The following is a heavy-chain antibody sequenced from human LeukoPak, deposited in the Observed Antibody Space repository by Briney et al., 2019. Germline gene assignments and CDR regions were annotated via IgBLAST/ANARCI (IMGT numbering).Heavy chain of an antibody. CDR2: IHYTGST. CDR1: GGSISSTGYY. CDR3: ARGARSLRYRGLFYYYYYYMDV. V-gene: IGHV4-39*07. D-gene: IGHD5-12*01. Sequence: PSETLSLTCTVSGGSISSTGYYWGWIRQPPGKGLVWIGTIHYTGSTYYNPSLKSRVTISVDTSKNQFSLKLSSVTAADTAVYYCARGARSLRYRGLFYYYYYYMDVWGKGTTVTISS. J-gene: IGHJ6*03.